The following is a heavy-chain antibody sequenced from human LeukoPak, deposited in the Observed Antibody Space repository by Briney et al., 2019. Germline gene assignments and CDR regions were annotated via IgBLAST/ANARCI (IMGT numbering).Heavy chain of an antibody. J-gene: IGHJ6*02. CDR2: IYYSGST. V-gene: IGHV4-31*03. CDR1: GGSISSGGYY. CDR3: ARTMVRTRSDYCYYGMDV. Sequence: EASQTLSLTCTVSGGSISSGGYYWSWIRQHPGKGLEWIGYIYYSGSTYYNPSLKSRVTISVDTSKNQFSLKLSSVTAADTAVYYCARTMVRTRSDYCYYGMDVWGQGTTVTVSS. D-gene: IGHD3-10*01.